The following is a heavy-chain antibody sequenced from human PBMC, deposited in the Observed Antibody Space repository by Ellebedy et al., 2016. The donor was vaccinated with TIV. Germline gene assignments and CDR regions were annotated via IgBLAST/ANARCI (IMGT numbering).Heavy chain of an antibody. V-gene: IGHV5-10-1*01. CDR2: IDPGDPSGSYT. D-gene: IGHD1-26*01. CDR1: GYSFTLFW. Sequence: KVSXKASGYSFTLFWITWVRQMPGKGLEWMGRIDPGDPSGSYTTYSPSFQGHVAISFDKSITTAYLQWSSLRASDTAMYYCARHELGSNAAFDYWGQGTLVTVSS. CDR3: ARHELGSNAAFDY. J-gene: IGHJ4*02.